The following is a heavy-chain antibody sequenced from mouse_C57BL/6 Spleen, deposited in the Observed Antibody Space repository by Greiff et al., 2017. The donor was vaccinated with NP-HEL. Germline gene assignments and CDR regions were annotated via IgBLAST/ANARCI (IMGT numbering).Heavy chain of an antibody. CDR2: IYPGSGST. V-gene: IGHV1-55*01. Sequence: QVHLQQPGAELVKPGASVKMSCKASGYTFTSYWITWVKQRPGQGLEWIGVIYPGSGSTNYNEKFKSKATLTVDTSSSTSYMQLSTLTSEDSAVYYCARASTVWYFDVWGTGTTVTVSS. CDR3: ARASTVWYFDV. CDR1: GYTFTSYW. D-gene: IGHD1-1*01. J-gene: IGHJ1*03.